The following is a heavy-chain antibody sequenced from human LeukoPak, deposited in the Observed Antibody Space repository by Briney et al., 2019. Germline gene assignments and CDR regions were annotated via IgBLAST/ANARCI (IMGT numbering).Heavy chain of an antibody. CDR1: GYTFISYS. V-gene: IGHV1-18*01. D-gene: IGHD2-2*01. Sequence: GASVKVSCKASGYTFISYSLTWVRQAPGQGLEWMGWISPYSGNTNYAENFQDRVTLTTDTSTSTAYMELRSLRSDDTAVYYCARQGQLPAFDIWGQGTMVTVSS. CDR2: ISPYSGNT. CDR3: ARQGQLPAFDI. J-gene: IGHJ3*02.